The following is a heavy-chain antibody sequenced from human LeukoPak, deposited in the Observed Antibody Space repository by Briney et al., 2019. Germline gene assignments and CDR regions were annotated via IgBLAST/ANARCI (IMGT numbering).Heavy chain of an antibody. Sequence: SETLSLTCTVSGGSISSGDYYWSWIRQPPGKGLEWIGYIYYSGRTSYNPSLRSRVTLSVDTSKNQFSLKLSSVTPADTAVYYCARAPVGFCSDGTCKRYFDCWGQGTLVAVSS. CDR3: ARAPVGFCSDGTCKRYFDC. J-gene: IGHJ4*02. CDR2: IYYSGRT. V-gene: IGHV4-30-4*01. D-gene: IGHD2-15*01. CDR1: GGSISSGDYY.